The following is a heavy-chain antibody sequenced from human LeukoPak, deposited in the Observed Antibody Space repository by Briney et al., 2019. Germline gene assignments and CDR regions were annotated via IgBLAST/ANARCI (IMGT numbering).Heavy chain of an antibody. CDR2: IYYSGST. D-gene: IGHD6-13*01. CDR3: ARHPTLRYSSSWYVPPYYFDY. J-gene: IGHJ4*02. CDR1: GYSISSGYY. V-gene: IGHV4-38-2*02. Sequence: SETLSLTCTVSGYSISSGYYWGWIRQPPGKGLEWIGSIYYSGSTYYNPSLKSRVTISVDTSKNQFSLKLSSVTAADTAVYYCARHPTLRYSSSWYVPPYYFDYWGQGTLVTVSS.